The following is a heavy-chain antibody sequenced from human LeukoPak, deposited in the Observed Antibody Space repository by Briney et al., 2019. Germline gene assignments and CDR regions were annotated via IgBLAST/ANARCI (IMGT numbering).Heavy chain of an antibody. D-gene: IGHD3-3*01. J-gene: IGHJ4*02. V-gene: IGHV3-43*02. CDR2: ISGDGGST. Sequence: GXXLRLSCAASGFTFDDYAMHWVRQAPGKGLEWVSLISGDGGSTYYADSVKGRFTISRDNSKNSLYLQMNSLRTEGTALYYCAKDLNFWSGPAGYWGQGTLVTVSS. CDR3: AKDLNFWSGPAGY. CDR1: GFTFDDYA.